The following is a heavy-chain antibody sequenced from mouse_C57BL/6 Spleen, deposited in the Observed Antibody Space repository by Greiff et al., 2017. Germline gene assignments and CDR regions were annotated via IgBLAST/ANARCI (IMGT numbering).Heavy chain of an antibody. CDR3: AIYDGVAY. CDR1: GYTFTSYG. D-gene: IGHD2-12*01. J-gene: IGHJ3*01. CDR2: IRPNSGST. V-gene: IGHV1-64*01. Sequence: VQLQQPGAELVKPGASVKLSCKASGYTFTSYGMHWVKQTPGQGLEWIGMIRPNSGSTNYNEMFKSRATLTVDKSSSTAYMQLSSLTSEDSAVYYCAIYDGVAYWGQGTLVTVSA.